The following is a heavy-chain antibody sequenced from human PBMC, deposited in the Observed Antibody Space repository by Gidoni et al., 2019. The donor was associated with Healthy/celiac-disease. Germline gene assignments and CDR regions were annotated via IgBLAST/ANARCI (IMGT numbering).Heavy chain of an antibody. CDR1: GFTFSSYA. Sequence: EVQLLESGGGLVQPGGSLRLSCAASGFTFSSYAMSWLRQAPGKGLEWVSAISGSGGSTYYADSVKGRFTISRDNSKNTLYLQMNSLRAEDTAVYYCAKDSRAVAGTGDAFDIWGQGTMVTVSS. CDR2: ISGSGGST. CDR3: AKDSRAVAGTGDAFDI. J-gene: IGHJ3*02. V-gene: IGHV3-23*01. D-gene: IGHD6-19*01.